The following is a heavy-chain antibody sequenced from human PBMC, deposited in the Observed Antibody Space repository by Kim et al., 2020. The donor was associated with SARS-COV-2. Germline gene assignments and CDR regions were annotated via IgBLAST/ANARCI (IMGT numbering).Heavy chain of an antibody. CDR2: IYWDDDK. V-gene: IGHV2-5*02. CDR3: AHIMTNSLGDSKPGGFDP. Sequence: SGPTLVKPTQTLTLTCTFSGFSLSTSGVGVGWIRQPPGKALEWLALIYWDDDKRYSPSLKSRLTITKDTSKNQVVLTMTNMDPVDTATYYFAHIMTNSLGDSKPGGFDPWGQGTLVTVSS. CDR1: GFSLSTSGVG. D-gene: IGHD2-21*01. J-gene: IGHJ5*02.